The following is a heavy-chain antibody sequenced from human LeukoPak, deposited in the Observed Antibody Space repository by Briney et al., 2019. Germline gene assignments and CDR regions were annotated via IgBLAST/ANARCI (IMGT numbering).Heavy chain of an antibody. V-gene: IGHV4-34*01. CDR2: INHSGST. D-gene: IGHD2-2*01. CDR3: ARGKRSDIVVVPAGVNTPGYWFDP. CDR1: GDSVRTNNYF. J-gene: IGHJ5*02. Sequence: SETLSLTCTVSGDSVRTNNYFWSWIRQPPGKGLEWIGEINHSGSTNYNPSLKSRVTISVDTSKNQFSLKLSSVTAADTAVYYCARGKRSDIVVVPAGVNTPGYWFDPWGQGTLVTVSS.